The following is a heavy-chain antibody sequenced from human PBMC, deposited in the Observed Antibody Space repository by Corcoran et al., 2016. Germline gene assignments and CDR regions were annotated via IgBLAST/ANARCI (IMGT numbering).Heavy chain of an antibody. V-gene: IGHV2-70*04. Sequence: QVTLKESGPALVKPTQTLTLTCTFSGFSLTTSGMRVSWIRQPPGKALEWLARIDWNDDKFYSTSLKTRLTISKDTSKNQVILTMTNMDPVDTATYYCARAARYTSGWPDAFDIWGQGTMVTVSS. J-gene: IGHJ3*02. CDR1: GFSLTTSGMR. CDR2: IDWNDDK. CDR3: ARAARYTSGWPDAFDI. D-gene: IGHD6-19*01.